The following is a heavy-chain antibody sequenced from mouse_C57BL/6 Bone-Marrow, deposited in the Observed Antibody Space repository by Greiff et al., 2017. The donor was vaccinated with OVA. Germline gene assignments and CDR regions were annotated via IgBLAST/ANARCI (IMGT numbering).Heavy chain of an antibody. V-gene: IGHV5-17*01. CDR3: ARPIYDGYYRGFAY. D-gene: IGHD2-3*01. J-gene: IGHJ3*01. CDR1: GFTFSDYG. Sequence: EVMLVESGGGLVKPGGSLKLSCAASGFTFSDYGMHWVRQAPEKGLEWVAYISSGSSTIYYADTVKGRFTISSDNAKNTLFLQMTSLRSEDTAMYYCARPIYDGYYRGFAYWGQGTLVTVSA. CDR2: ISSGSSTI.